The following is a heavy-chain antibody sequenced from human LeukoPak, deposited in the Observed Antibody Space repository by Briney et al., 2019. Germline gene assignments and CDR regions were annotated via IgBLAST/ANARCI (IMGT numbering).Heavy chain of an antibody. CDR3: ARVNWELRDAFDI. J-gene: IGHJ3*02. V-gene: IGHV3-74*01. Sequence: GGCLRLSCATPGLTFSSYWMHWFRQAPGKGLVWVSRINSDGSSTSYADSVKGRFTISRDNAKNTLYLQMNSLRAEDTAVYYCARVNWELRDAFDIWGQGTMVTVSS. D-gene: IGHD1-26*01. CDR2: INSDGSST. CDR1: GLTFSSYW.